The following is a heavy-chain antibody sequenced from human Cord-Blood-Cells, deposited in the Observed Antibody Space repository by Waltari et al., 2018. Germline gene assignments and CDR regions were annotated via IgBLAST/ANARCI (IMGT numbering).Heavy chain of an antibody. D-gene: IGHD6-6*01. V-gene: IGHV3-15*01. CDR1: GFTLSNAW. J-gene: IGHJ4*02. CDR2: IKSKTDGRTT. CDR3: TTDYPRYSSSSYFDY. Sequence: EVQLVESGGGLVKPGGYLRLSCAASGFTLSNAWMSWVRQAPGKGREWVGRIKSKTDGRTTGYAAPVKGRFTISRDDSKNTLYLQMNSLKTEDTAVYYCTTDYPRYSSSSYFDYWGQGTLVTVSS.